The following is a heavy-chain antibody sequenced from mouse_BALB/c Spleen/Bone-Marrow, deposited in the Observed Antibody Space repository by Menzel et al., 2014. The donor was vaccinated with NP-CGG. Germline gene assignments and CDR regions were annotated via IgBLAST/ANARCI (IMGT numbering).Heavy chain of an antibody. D-gene: IGHD2-1*01. CDR3: TRSNGNWFAY. J-gene: IGHJ3*01. Sequence: QVQLQQSGAELVKPGASVKLSCKASGYTFTSYYIYWVKQRPGQGLEWIGEINPSNGGTNFNEKIKSKATLTVDKSSSTAYMQLSSLTSEDSAVYYCTRSNGNWFAYWGQGTLVTVSA. V-gene: IGHV1S81*02. CDR2: INPSNGGT. CDR1: GYTFTSYY.